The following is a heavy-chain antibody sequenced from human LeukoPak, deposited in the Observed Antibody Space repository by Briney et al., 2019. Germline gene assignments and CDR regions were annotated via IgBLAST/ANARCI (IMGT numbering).Heavy chain of an antibody. CDR3: ARTSSGYDFYYFDY. CDR1: GFSLSTSAMC. Sequence: SGPPLVKPTQTLTLTCTFSGFSLSTSAMCVSWILQPPGKALEWLARIDWDDDKYYSTSLKTRLTISKDTSKNQVVLTMTNMDPVDTATYYCARTSSGYDFYYFDYWGQGTLVTVSS. D-gene: IGHD5-12*01. V-gene: IGHV2-70*11. J-gene: IGHJ4*02. CDR2: IDWDDDK.